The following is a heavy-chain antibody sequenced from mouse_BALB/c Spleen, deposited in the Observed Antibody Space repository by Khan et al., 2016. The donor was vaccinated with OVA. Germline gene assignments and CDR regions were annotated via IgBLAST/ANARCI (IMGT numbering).Heavy chain of an antibody. CDR1: GFSLTNYG. Sequence: QVQLKESGPGLVAPSQNLSITCTVSGFSLTNYGVHWLRQPPGKGLEWLGVIWAGGSTNYNSALMSRLSISKDNSKGQVFLKMNSLQTEDTAMYYCATLYGDEPYWGQGTLVTVSA. D-gene: IGHD2-13*01. J-gene: IGHJ3*01. CDR2: IWAGGST. CDR3: ATLYGDEPY. V-gene: IGHV2-9*02.